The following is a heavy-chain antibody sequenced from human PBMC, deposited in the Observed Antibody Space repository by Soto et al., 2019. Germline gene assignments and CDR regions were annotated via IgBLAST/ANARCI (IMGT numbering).Heavy chain of an antibody. V-gene: IGHV3-33*01. D-gene: IGHD4-17*01. CDR2: IWYDGSRQ. Sequence: QVQLVESGGGIVQPGRSLRLSCKASGFIFSGSGMYWVRQAPGKGPEWVALIWYDGSRQYYADSVRGRFTISRDNSDNTLYLQMNSLRVEDTAVYYCARRGRDDYGDSGAQDYWGQGTRVTVSS. J-gene: IGHJ4*02. CDR3: ARRGRDDYGDSGAQDY. CDR1: GFIFSGSG.